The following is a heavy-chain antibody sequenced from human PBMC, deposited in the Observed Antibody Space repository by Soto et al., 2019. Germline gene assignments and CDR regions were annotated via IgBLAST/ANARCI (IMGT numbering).Heavy chain of an antibody. CDR1: GGSISSGDYY. D-gene: IGHD2-2*01. CDR2: IYYSGST. V-gene: IGHV4-30-4*01. CDR3: ASRYCSSTSCYPDWFDP. Sequence: PSETLSLTCTVSGGSISSGDYYWSWIRQPPGKGLEWIGYIYYSGSTYYNPSLKSRVTISVDTSKNQFSLKLSSVTAADTAVYYCASRYCSSTSCYPDWFDPWGQGTLVTV. J-gene: IGHJ5*02.